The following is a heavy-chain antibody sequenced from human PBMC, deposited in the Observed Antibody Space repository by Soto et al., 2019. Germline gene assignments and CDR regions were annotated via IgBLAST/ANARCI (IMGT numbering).Heavy chain of an antibody. CDR2: ISYDGITK. CDR1: GYSFSNYG. D-gene: IGHD3-3*01. J-gene: IGHJ6*02. Sequence: QAQLVESGGGVVQPGRSLRLSCEASGYSFSNYGMHWVRQAPGKGLEWVAAISYDGITKYYSDSLKGRFTISKDNSKNTLHLEMTSLRPEDTSVYYCAKDMTRFLAWPHYFRGLDVWGQGTKVSVSS. CDR3: AKDMTRFLAWPHYFRGLDV. V-gene: IGHV3-30*18.